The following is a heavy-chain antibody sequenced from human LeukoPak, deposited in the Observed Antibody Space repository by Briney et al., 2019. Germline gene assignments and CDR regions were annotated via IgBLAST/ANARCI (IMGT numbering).Heavy chain of an antibody. CDR2: FDPEDDKI. J-gene: IGHJ5*02. D-gene: IGHD1-26*01. V-gene: IGHV1-24*01. Sequence: ASVKVSCKVSGYTLTVLSMHWVRQTPGKGLEWMGGFDPEDDKIIYAQKLQGRVTMTTDTSTSTAYMELRSLRSDDTAVYYCARDGGSYSNWFDPWGQGTLVTVSS. CDR1: GYTLTVLS. CDR3: ARDGGSYSNWFDP.